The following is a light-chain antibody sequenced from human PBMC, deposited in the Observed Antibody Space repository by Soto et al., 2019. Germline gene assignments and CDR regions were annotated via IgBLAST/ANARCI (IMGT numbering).Light chain of an antibody. CDR3: QQYGTSPPIT. CDR1: QSVSSRY. V-gene: IGKV3-20*01. CDR2: GAS. Sequence: EIVLTQSPGTLSLSPGERATLSCRASQSVSSRYLAWYQQKPGQAPRLLIYGASNRATGIPDRFSGSGSGTDFTLTISRLDPEDSAVYYCQQYGTSPPITFGQGTRLEIK. J-gene: IGKJ5*01.